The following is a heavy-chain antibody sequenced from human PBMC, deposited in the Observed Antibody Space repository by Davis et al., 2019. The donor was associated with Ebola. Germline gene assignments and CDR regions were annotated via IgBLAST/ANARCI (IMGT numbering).Heavy chain of an antibody. CDR3: ARVLFSVWNYEALDI. CDR2: IHHSGST. D-gene: IGHD1-7*01. CDR1: GGLTSSSNW. Sequence: MPSETLSLTCAVSGGLTSSSNWWRWVRQPPGQGLEWIGEIHHSGSTNYNPSLKSRVTMFLDKSLNQFSLKMSSVTAADTAVYYCARVLFSVWNYEALDIWGQGTTVTVSS. J-gene: IGHJ3*02. V-gene: IGHV4-4*02.